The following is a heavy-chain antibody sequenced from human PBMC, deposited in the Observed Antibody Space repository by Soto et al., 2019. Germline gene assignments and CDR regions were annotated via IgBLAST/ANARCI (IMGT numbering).Heavy chain of an antibody. CDR2: ISWNSVSI. CDR3: AKALSSGSTDFDY. J-gene: IGHJ4*02. V-gene: IGHV3-9*01. Sequence: EVQLVESGGGLVQPGRSLRLSCAASGFTFDDYAMHWVRQAPGKGLEWDSGISWNSVSIGYADSVKGRFTISRDNAKNSLYLQMNSLRAEDTALYYCAKALSSGSTDFDYWGQGTLVTVSS. CDR1: GFTFDDYA. D-gene: IGHD6-19*01.